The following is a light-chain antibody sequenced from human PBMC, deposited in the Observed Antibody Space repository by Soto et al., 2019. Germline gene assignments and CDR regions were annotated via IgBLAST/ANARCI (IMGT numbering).Light chain of an antibody. CDR2: DTS. Sequence: EIVLTQSPGTLSLSPGERATLSCRASQSVSSSYLARYQQKPGQAPRLLISDTSNRATGIPDRFSGSGSGTDFTLAISRLELEDFAVYYCQQCGSSPSFGQGTKVELK. J-gene: IGKJ1*01. V-gene: IGKV3-20*01. CDR3: QQCGSSPS. CDR1: QSVSSSY.